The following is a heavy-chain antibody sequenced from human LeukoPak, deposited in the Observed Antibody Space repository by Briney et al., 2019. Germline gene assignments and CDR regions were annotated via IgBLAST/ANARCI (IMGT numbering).Heavy chain of an antibody. CDR2: INPGGGGT. J-gene: IGHJ6*02. V-gene: IGHV1-46*01. CDR1: GYTFTSYY. CDR3: GVHIVATGAYHYYGMDV. Sequence: ASVKVSCKASGYTFTSYYMHWVRQAPGQGLEWMGIINPGGGGTSYAQKFQGRVTMTRDTSTSTVYMELSSLRSDDTAVYYCGVHIVATGAYHYYGMDVWGQGTTVTVSS. D-gene: IGHD5-12*01.